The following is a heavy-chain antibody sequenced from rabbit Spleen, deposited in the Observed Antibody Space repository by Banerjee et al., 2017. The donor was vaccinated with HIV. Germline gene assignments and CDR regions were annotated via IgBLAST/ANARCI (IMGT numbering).Heavy chain of an antibody. Sequence: QEQLEESGGDLVKPEGSLTLTCTASGFSFSSSYWICWVRQAPGKGLELIGCIYTGSSGDTYYATWAKGRFTISKTSSTTVTLQMTSLTAADTATYSCARGYNSDWAYGFDPWGPGTLVTVS. CDR3: ARGYNSDWAYGFDP. CDR2: IYTGSSGDT. D-gene: IGHD4-1*01. V-gene: IGHV1S45*01. J-gene: IGHJ2*01. CDR1: GFSFSSSYW.